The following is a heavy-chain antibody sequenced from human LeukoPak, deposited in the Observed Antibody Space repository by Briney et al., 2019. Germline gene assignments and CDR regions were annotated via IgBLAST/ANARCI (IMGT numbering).Heavy chain of an antibody. J-gene: IGHJ3*01. CDR2: IYSGGST. V-gene: IGHV3-53*01. D-gene: IGHD3-22*01. CDR3: ARETLLGYYYDSSGYPNDAFDV. CDR1: GFTVSSNY. Sequence: GGSLRLSCAASGFTVSSNYMSWVRQAPGKGLEWVSVIYSGGSTYYADSVKGRFTISRDNSKNTLYLQMNSLRAEDTAVFYCARETLLGYYYDSSGYPNDAFDVWGQGTMVTVSS.